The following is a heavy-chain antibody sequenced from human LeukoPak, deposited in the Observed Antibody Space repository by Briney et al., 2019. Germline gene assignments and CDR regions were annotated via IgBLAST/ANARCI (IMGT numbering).Heavy chain of an antibody. Sequence: KTGGSLRLSCAASGFTFSDYYMSWIRQAPGKGLEWVSYISSSGSTIYYADSVKGRFTISRDNAKNSLYLQMNSLRAEDTAVYYCARDYPTIDYYYYIDVWGKGTTVTVSS. J-gene: IGHJ6*03. CDR3: ARDYPTIDYYYYIDV. V-gene: IGHV3-11*04. D-gene: IGHD5-12*01. CDR2: ISSSGSTI. CDR1: GFTFSDYY.